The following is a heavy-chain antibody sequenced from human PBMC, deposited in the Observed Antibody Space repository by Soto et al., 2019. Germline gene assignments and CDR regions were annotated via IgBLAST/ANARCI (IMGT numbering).Heavy chain of an antibody. Sequence: SETLSLTCTVSGGSISSYYWSWIRQPPGKGLEWIGYIYYSGSTNYNPSLKSRVTISVDTSKNQFSLKLSSVTAADTAVYYCAGEGITMVRGVRDDLYGMDVWGPGTTVTVSS. CDR3: AGEGITMVRGVRDDLYGMDV. D-gene: IGHD3-10*01. V-gene: IGHV4-59*01. CDR1: GGSISSYY. J-gene: IGHJ6*02. CDR2: IYYSGST.